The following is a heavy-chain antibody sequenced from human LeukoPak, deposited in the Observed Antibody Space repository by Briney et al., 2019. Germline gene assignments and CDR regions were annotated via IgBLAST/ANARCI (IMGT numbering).Heavy chain of an antibody. J-gene: IGHJ2*01. CDR1: GYTLTELS. Sequence: GASVKVSCKVSGYTLTELSMHWVRQAPGKGLEWMGGFDPEDGETIYAQKFQGRVTMTEDTSTDTAYMDLRSLRSDDTAVYYCARDRIVNRKIYRNFDLWGRGTLVTVSA. CDR3: ARDRIVNRKIYRNFDL. D-gene: IGHD3-16*02. V-gene: IGHV1-24*01. CDR2: FDPEDGET.